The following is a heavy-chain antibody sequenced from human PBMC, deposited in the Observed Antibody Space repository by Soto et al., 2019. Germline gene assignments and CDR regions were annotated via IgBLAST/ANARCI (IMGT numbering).Heavy chain of an antibody. CDR2: ISSSSSYI. CDR3: ARVNSGQVYDIDY. D-gene: IGHD2-8*01. J-gene: IGHJ4*02. Sequence: GGSLRLSCAASGFTFSSYSMNWVRQAPGKGLEWVSSISSSSSYIYYADSVKGRFTISRDNAKNSLYLQMNSLRAEDTAVYYCARVNSGQVYDIDYWGQGTLVTVSS. CDR1: GFTFSSYS. V-gene: IGHV3-21*01.